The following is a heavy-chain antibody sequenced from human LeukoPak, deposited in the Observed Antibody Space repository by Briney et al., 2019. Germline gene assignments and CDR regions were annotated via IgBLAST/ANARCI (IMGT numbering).Heavy chain of an antibody. Sequence: SETLSLTCTVSGGSISSYYWSWIRQPPGKGLEWIGYNYYSGSTNYNPSLKSRVTISVDTSKNQFSLKLSSVTAADTAVYYCARGGWGGVVDYWGQGTLVTVSS. CDR3: ARGGWGGVVDY. CDR2: NYYSGST. J-gene: IGHJ4*02. V-gene: IGHV4-59*01. D-gene: IGHD6-19*01. CDR1: GGSISSYY.